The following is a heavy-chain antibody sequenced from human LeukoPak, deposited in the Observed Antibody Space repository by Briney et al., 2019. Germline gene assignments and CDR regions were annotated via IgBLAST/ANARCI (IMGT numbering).Heavy chain of an antibody. CDR2: ISAYNGNT. J-gene: IGHJ4*02. CDR1: GYTFTSYG. Sequence: ASVKVSCTASGYTFTSYGISWVRQAPGQGLEWMGWISAYNGNTNYAQKLQGRVTMTTDTSTSTAYMELRSLRSDDTAVYYCARDGSGSYYWTPYYFDYWGQGTLVTVSS. D-gene: IGHD3-10*01. V-gene: IGHV1-18*01. CDR3: ARDGSGSYYWTPYYFDY.